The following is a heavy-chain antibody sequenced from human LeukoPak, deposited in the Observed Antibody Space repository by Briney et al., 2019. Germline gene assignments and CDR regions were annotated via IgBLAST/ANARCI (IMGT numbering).Heavy chain of an antibody. D-gene: IGHD2-15*01. J-gene: IGHJ6*02. CDR3: ANYPHLVAGDV. Sequence: GGSLRLSCAASGFTFSDSWMSLVRPAPGKGLEWVANMNQDGREQVHVDSQEGRFTISRDIAKNVLSLQIGSLRAEDTAVYYCANYPHLVAGDVWGQGTTVTVSS. CDR1: GFTFSDSW. V-gene: IGHV3-7*01. CDR2: MNQDGREQ.